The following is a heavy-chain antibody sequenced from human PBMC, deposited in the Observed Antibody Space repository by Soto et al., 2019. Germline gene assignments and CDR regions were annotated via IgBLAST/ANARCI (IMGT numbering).Heavy chain of an antibody. D-gene: IGHD1-26*01. CDR3: TTDLRWELVYPRDC. V-gene: IGHV3-15*07. J-gene: IGHJ4*02. CDR1: GFPFTNAW. Sequence: EVQLVESGGGLVKPGESLRLSCAASGFPFTNAWMSWVRQAPGKGLEWVGRIKSNTDGGTTDYAAPVKGRLTISRDDSKNTVDLQTNRLNSEDTGVYYCTTDLRWELVYPRDCWGLGTLVTVSS. CDR2: IKSNTDGGTT.